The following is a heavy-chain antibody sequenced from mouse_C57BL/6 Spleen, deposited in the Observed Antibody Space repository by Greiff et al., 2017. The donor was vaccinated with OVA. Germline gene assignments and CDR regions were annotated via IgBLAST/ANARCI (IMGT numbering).Heavy chain of an antibody. Sequence: VQGVESGPGLVQPSQSLSITCTVSGFSLTSYGVHWVRQSPGKGLEWLGVIWRGGSTDYNAAFMSRLSITKDNSKSQVFFKMNSLQADDTAIYYCAKGDSLYYAMDYWGQGTSVTVSS. CDR1: GFSLTSYG. V-gene: IGHV2-5*01. CDR3: AKGDSLYYAMDY. J-gene: IGHJ4*01. CDR2: IWRGGST. D-gene: IGHD6-2*01.